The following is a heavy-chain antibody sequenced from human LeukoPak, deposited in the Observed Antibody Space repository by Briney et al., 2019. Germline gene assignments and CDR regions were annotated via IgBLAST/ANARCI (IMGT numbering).Heavy chain of an antibody. CDR1: GGSISSYL. V-gene: IGHV4-59*01. J-gene: IGHJ4*02. D-gene: IGHD6-19*01. CDR2: IYHSGSS. Sequence: SETLSLTCTVSGGSISSYLWSWIRQPPGKGLEWIGYIYHSGSSNYNPSLKSRVTISVDTSKNQFSLNLTSVIAADTAVYYCARVSGGWCPIDYWGQGTLVTVSS. CDR3: ARVSGGWCPIDY.